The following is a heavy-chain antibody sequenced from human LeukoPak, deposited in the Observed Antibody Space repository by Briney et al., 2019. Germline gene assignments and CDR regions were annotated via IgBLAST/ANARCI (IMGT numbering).Heavy chain of an antibody. CDR1: GFTFSSYW. Sequence: GGSLRLSCAASGFTFSSYWMHWVRQAPGKGLVWVSRINSDGSSTSYADSVKGRFTISRDNAKNTLYLQMSSLRAEDTAVYYCARDLPDSYGPEGNWYFDLWGRGTLVTVSS. D-gene: IGHD5-18*01. J-gene: IGHJ2*01. CDR2: INSDGSST. V-gene: IGHV3-74*01. CDR3: ARDLPDSYGPEGNWYFDL.